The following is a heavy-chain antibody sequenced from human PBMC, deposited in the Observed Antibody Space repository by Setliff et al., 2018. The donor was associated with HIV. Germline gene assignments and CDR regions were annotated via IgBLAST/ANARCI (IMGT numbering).Heavy chain of an antibody. CDR1: GISINGYY. J-gene: IGHJ4*02. V-gene: IGHV4-4*08. D-gene: IGHD1-26*01. CDR3: ARTRAPYFFDF. Sequence: KPSETLSLTCSVSGISINGYYWSWIRQSPRTRLEWIGYVSSIGNTNYNPSLKSRVTISVDTSKNQLSLQLNSVTAADTAVYFCARTRAPYFFDFWGQGAQVTV. CDR2: VSSIGNT.